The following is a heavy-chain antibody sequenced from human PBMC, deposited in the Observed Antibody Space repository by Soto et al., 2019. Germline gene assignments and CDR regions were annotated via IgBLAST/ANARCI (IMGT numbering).Heavy chain of an antibody. D-gene: IGHD3-3*01. V-gene: IGHV1-69*13. J-gene: IGHJ5*02. CDR3: ARVGALLRFLEWLPSRTCWFDP. CDR1: RGTFSSYA. CDR2: IIPIFGTA. Sequence: AVKVSCKASRGTFSSYAITWVRQAPGQGLEWLGGIIPIFGTAHYAQKFQGRVTITADESTSTAYMELSSLRFEDTAVYYCARVGALLRFLEWLPSRTCWFDPWGQGTLVTVSS.